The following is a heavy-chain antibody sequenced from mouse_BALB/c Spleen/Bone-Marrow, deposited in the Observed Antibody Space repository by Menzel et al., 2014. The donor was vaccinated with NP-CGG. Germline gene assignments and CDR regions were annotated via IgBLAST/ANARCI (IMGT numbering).Heavy chain of an antibody. CDR1: GYTFTSYH. CDR3: TRLSLLRGYFDY. CDR2: INPSNGGT. Sequence: VQLQQSGAELVKPGTSVKLSCKASGYTFTSYHIYWVKQRPGQGLKWIGEINPSNGGTNFNEKFKSKATLTVDKSSSTAYMQLSSLTPEDSAVYYCTRLSLLRGYFDYWGQGTTLTVSS. J-gene: IGHJ2*01. D-gene: IGHD1-2*01. V-gene: IGHV1S81*02.